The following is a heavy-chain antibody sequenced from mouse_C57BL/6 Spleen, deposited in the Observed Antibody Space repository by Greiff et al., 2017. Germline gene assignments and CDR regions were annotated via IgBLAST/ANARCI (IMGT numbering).Heavy chain of an antibody. J-gene: IGHJ2*01. CDR3: ARFGTTVGATIRYFDY. D-gene: IGHD1-1*01. CDR2: IDPSDSYT. CDR1: GYTFTSYW. V-gene: IGHV1-50*01. Sequence: VQLQQPGAELVKPGASVKLSCKASGYTFTSYWMQWVKQRPGQGLEWIGEIDPSDSYTNYNQKFKGKATLTVDTSSSTAYMQLSSLTSEDSAVYYCARFGTTVGATIRYFDYWGQGTTLTVSS.